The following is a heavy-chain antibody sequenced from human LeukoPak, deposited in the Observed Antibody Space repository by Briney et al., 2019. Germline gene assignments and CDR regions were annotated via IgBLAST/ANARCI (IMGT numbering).Heavy chain of an antibody. J-gene: IGHJ6*04. CDR3: AREGTTYYYDSSGLDV. CDR1: GFTFSSYA. D-gene: IGHD3-22*01. CDR2: ISYDGSNK. V-gene: IGHV3-30*04. Sequence: GGSLRLSCAASGFTFSSYAMHWVRQAPGKGLEWVAVISYDGSNKYYADSVKGRFTISRDNSKNTLYLQMNSLRAEDTAVYYCAREGTTYYYDSSGLDVWGKGTTVTVSS.